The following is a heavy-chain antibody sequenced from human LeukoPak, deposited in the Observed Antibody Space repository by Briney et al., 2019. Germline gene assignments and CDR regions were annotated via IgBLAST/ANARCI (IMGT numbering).Heavy chain of an antibody. J-gene: IGHJ6*02. Sequence: GGSLRLSCAASGFSFSNYGMSWVRQAPGKGLEWVSAISGSGGSTYYADSVKGRFTISRDNSKNTLYLQMNSLRAEDTAVYYCAKDTSGLGTYYYYYGMDVWGQGTTVTVSS. D-gene: IGHD1-1*01. CDR1: GFSFSNYG. CDR2: ISGSGGST. V-gene: IGHV3-23*01. CDR3: AKDTSGLGTYYYYYGMDV.